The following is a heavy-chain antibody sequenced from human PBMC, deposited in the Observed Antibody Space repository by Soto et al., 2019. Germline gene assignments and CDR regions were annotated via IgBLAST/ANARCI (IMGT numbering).Heavy chain of an antibody. D-gene: IGHD2-21*02. Sequence: QVQLVQSGAEVKKPGSSVKVSCKASGGTFSSYAISWVRQAPGQGLEWMGGIIPIFGTANYAQKFQGRVTITADESTSTAYMELSRLRSEDTAVYYCARELNCGGDCDPFDYWGQGTLVTVSS. V-gene: IGHV1-69*12. CDR3: ARELNCGGDCDPFDY. J-gene: IGHJ4*02. CDR1: GGTFSSYA. CDR2: IIPIFGTA.